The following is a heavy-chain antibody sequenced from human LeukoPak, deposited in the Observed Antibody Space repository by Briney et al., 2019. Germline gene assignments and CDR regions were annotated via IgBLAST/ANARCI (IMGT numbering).Heavy chain of an antibody. Sequence: ASVKVSCKASGYTFTGYYMHWVRQAPGQGLEWMGWINPNSGGTNYAQKFQGRVTMTRDTSISTAYMELSRLRSDDTAVYYCARELYQYYYDSSGYQFDYWGQGTLVTASS. J-gene: IGHJ4*02. CDR1: GYTFTGYY. D-gene: IGHD3-22*01. CDR2: INPNSGGT. V-gene: IGHV1-2*02. CDR3: ARELYQYYYDSSGYQFDY.